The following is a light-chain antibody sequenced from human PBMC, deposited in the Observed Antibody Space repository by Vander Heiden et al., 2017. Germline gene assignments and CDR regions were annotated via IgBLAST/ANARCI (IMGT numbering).Light chain of an antibody. J-gene: IGLJ3*02. CDR2: SNN. V-gene: IGLV1-44*01. CDR3: AAWDDSLNGDWV. CDR1: SSNIGSNT. Sequence: QSVLTQQPSVSVTAGQWVTISCSGSSSNIGSNTVNWYQQLPGTAPKLLIYSNNQRPSGVPDRVSGSKSGTSAALAISGLQSEDEADYYCAAWDDSLNGDWVFGGGTKLTIL.